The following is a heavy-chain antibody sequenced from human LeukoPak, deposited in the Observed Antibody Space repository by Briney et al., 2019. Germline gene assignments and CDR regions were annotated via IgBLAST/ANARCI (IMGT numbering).Heavy chain of an antibody. CDR3: ARGRGSYGYSFDY. CDR2: IYYSGST. D-gene: IGHD5-18*01. V-gene: IGHV4-34*01. Sequence: GSLRLSCAASGFTFSSYEMNWVRQAPGKGLEWIGSIYYSGSTNYNPSLKSRVTISVDTSKNQFSLKLSSVTAADTAVYYCARGRGSYGYSFDYWGQGTLVTVSS. J-gene: IGHJ4*02. CDR1: GFTFSSYE.